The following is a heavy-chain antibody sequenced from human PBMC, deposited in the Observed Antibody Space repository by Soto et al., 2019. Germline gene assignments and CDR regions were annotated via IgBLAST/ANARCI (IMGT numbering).Heavy chain of an antibody. D-gene: IGHD2-15*01. V-gene: IGHV1-69*13. CDR2: IIPIFGTA. CDR3: ARVRLRYCSGGSCHNLYYYYGMDV. CDR1: VGTFSSYA. Sequence: GASVKVSCKASVGTFSSYAISWVRQAPGQGLEWMGGIIPIFGTANYAQKFQGRVTITADESTSTAYMELSSLRSEDTAVYYCARVRLRYCSGGSCHNLYYYYGMDVWGQGTTVTVSS. J-gene: IGHJ6*02.